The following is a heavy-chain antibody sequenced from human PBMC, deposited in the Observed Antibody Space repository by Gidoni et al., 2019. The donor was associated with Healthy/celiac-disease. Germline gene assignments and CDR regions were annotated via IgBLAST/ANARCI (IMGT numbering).Heavy chain of an antibody. CDR3: ARDEVSGGMDV. CDR2: IIPILGLA. J-gene: IGHJ6*02. CDR1: GGTFSSYT. V-gene: IGHV1-69*08. D-gene: IGHD6-6*01. Sequence: QVQLVQSGAEVKKHGSSVKVSCKASGGTFSSYTISWVRQAPGQGLEWMGRIIPILGLANYAQKFPGRVTITADNSTSTAYMELSSLRSEDTAVYYCARDEVSGGMDVWGQGTTVTVSS.